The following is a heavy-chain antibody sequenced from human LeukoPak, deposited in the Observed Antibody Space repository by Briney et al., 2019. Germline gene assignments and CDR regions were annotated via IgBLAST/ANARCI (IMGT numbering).Heavy chain of an antibody. D-gene: IGHD3-3*01. V-gene: IGHV4-30-2*01. CDR3: ARGPYSDFWSGYPYFDY. CDR1: GGSISSGGYY. CDR2: IYHSGST. J-gene: IGHJ4*02. Sequence: SETLSLTCTVSGGSISSGGYYWSWIRQPPGKGLEWIGYIYHSGSTYYNPSLKSRVTISVDTSKNHFSLRLSSVTAADTAVYYCARGPYSDFWSGYPYFDYWGQGTLVTVSS.